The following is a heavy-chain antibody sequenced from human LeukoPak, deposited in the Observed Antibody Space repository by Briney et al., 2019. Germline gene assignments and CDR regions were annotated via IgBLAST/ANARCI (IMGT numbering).Heavy chain of an antibody. D-gene: IGHD1-26*01. V-gene: IGHV3-73*01. CDR2: IRSKANSYAT. J-gene: IGHJ3*02. CDR1: GFTFSGSA. Sequence: GGSLRLSCAASGFTFSGSAMHWVRQASGKGLEWVGRIRSKANSYATAYAASVKGRFTISRDDSKNTAYLQMNSLKTEDTAVYYCTRQNSGSYSDTEHFDIWGQGTMVTVSS. CDR3: TRQNSGSYSDTEHFDI.